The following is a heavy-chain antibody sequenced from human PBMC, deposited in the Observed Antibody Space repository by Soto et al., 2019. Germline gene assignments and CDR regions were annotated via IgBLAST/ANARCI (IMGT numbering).Heavy chain of an antibody. Sequence: QVQLVQSGAEVKKPGASVKVSCKASGYTFTSYYIHWVRQAPGQGLEWMGIINPSGGDITYAQKFQGRVTMTRDTSTSTVYMELSSLRSEETAVYYCGRDGGYQRFDFWGQGALVTVSS. CDR3: GRDGGYQRFDF. V-gene: IGHV1-46*03. CDR2: INPSGGDI. D-gene: IGHD2-2*01. J-gene: IGHJ4*02. CDR1: GYTFTSYY.